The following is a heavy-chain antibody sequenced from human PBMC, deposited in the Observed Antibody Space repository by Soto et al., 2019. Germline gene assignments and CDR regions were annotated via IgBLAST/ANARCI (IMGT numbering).Heavy chain of an antibody. D-gene: IGHD2-2*01. CDR3: ARLVVVAPVANA. CDR2: IFYTGTT. Sequence: PGESLRLSCAASGFTFSNALMSWVRQPPGKGLEWAGGIFYTGTTYYSPSLKDRVTISVDTSKNSFSLNLTSVTAADTAVYFCARLVVVAPVANAWGQGTLVTVSS. CDR1: GFTFSNAL. V-gene: IGHV4-39*02. J-gene: IGHJ5*02.